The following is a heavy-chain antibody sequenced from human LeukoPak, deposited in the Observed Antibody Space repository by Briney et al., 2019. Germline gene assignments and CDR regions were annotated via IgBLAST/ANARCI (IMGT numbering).Heavy chain of an antibody. Sequence: SETLSLTCTVSGVSISSYYWSWIRQPPGKGLEWIGYIYYSGSTNYNPSLKSRVTISVDTSKNQFSLKLSSVTAADTAVYYCASYPKYYGSEGWVAFDIWGLGTMVTVSS. CDR2: IYYSGST. CDR1: GVSISSYY. D-gene: IGHD3-10*01. V-gene: IGHV4-59*12. CDR3: ASYPKYYGSEGWVAFDI. J-gene: IGHJ3*02.